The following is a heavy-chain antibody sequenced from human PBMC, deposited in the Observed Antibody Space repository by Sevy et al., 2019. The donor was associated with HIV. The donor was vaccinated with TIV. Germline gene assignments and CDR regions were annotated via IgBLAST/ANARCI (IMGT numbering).Heavy chain of an antibody. CDR3: AILGTYYYDGSDYYYQVPSDY. D-gene: IGHD3-22*01. CDR2: ISGSGGST. Sequence: GGSLRLSCAASGFTFSSYAMSWVRQAPGKGLEWVSTISGSGGSTYYADSVKGRFTVSRDNCRNTLYLQMNSLRAEDKAVYYCAILGTYYYDGSDYYYQVPSDYWGQGTLVTVSS. V-gene: IGHV3-23*01. CDR1: GFTFSSYA. J-gene: IGHJ4*02.